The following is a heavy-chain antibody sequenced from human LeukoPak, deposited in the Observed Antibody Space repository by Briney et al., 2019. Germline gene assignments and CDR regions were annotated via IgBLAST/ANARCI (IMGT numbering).Heavy chain of an antibody. CDR3: AKDRLTAYYYGMDV. Sequence: GGSLRLSCAASGFTFNTYAMTWVRQAPGQGLEWVSVIGGSGDATFYADSVKGRFTISRDNSKNTVYLQMNSLRVEDTAVYYCAKDRLTAYYYGMDVWGQGTTVTVSS. V-gene: IGHV3-23*01. CDR1: GFTFNTYA. CDR2: IGGSGDAT. J-gene: IGHJ6*02.